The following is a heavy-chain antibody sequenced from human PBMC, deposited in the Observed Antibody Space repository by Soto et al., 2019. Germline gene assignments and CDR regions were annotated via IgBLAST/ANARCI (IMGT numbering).Heavy chain of an antibody. CDR3: ATGRAHFDTNGYAFCLDY. CDR1: GGSLSTDGYN. V-gene: IGHV4-30-4*01. Sequence: SETLSLTCTVSGGSLSTDGYNWSWIRQTPGKGLEWIGYLYYSGTSFYNPSLKSRVTISGEPSKNQFTLGLTFVSAGATAAVLCATGRAHFDTNGYAFCLDYWGQGIPFTVSS. D-gene: IGHD3-22*01. J-gene: IGHJ4*02. CDR2: LYYSGTS.